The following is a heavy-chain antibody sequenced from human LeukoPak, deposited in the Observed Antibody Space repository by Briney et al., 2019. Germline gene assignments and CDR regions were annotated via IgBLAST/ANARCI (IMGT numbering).Heavy chain of an antibody. D-gene: IGHD3-9*01. Sequence: GGSLRLSCAASGFTFSSYSMNWVRQAPGKGLEWVGRIKRKTDGGTTDYAAPVKGRFTISRDDSKNTLYLQMNSLKSEDTAVYYCTTFDFAAFDIWGQGTMVTVSS. CDR2: IKRKTDGGTT. CDR1: GFTFSSYS. CDR3: TTFDFAAFDI. V-gene: IGHV3-15*01. J-gene: IGHJ3*02.